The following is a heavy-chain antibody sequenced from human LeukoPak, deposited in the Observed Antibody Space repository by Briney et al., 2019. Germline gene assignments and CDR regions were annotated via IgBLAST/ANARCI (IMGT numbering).Heavy chain of an antibody. CDR1: GDSVSSNSAA. CDR3: VRYCSSTSCYVGDAFDI. CDR2: TYYRSKWYN. Sequence: SQTLSLTCAISGDSVSSNSAAWNWIRQSPSRGLEWLGRTYYRSKWYNDYAVSVKSRITINPDTSKNQFSLQLNSVTPEDTAVYYCVRYCSSTSCYVGDAFDIWGQGTMVTVTS. D-gene: IGHD2-2*01. J-gene: IGHJ3*02. V-gene: IGHV6-1*01.